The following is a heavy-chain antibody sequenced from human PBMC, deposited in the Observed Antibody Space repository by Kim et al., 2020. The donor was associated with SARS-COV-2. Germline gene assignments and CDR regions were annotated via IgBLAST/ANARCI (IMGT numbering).Heavy chain of an antibody. D-gene: IGHD2-2*01. CDR1: GFTFSSYG. CDR3: AKIVVPAASGDV. CDR2: ISYDGSNK. J-gene: IGHJ6*04. Sequence: GGSLRLSCAASGFTFSSYGMHWVRQAPGKGLEWVAVISYDGSNKYYADSVKGRFTISRDNSKNTLYLQMNSLRAEDTAVYYCAKIVVPAASGDVWGKGTTVTVSS. V-gene: IGHV3-30*18.